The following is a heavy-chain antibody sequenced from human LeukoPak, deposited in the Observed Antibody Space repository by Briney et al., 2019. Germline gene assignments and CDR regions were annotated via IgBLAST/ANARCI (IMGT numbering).Heavy chain of an antibody. Sequence: GGSLRLSCAASGFTFSSYAMSWVRQAPGKGLEWVSAISGSGGSTYYADSVKGRFTISRDNAKNSLYLQMNSLRAEDTAVYYCARGGWPNWYFDLWGRGTLVTVSS. CDR3: ARGGWPNWYFDL. CDR2: ISGSGGST. V-gene: IGHV3-23*01. CDR1: GFTFSSYA. J-gene: IGHJ2*01. D-gene: IGHD6-19*01.